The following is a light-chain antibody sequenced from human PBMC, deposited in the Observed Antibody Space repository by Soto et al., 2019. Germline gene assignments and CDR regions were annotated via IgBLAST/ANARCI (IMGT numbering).Light chain of an antibody. J-gene: IGLJ2*01. CDR2: YDS. CDR1: NIGSIS. CDR3: QVWDSSSDHVV. Sequence: SSELTQPPSVSVAPGKTATITCGGNNIGSISVHWYQQKPGQAPVLVIYYDSDRPSGIPERFSGSNSGNTATLTISRVEAGDEADYYCQVWDSSSDHVVFGGGTKLTVL. V-gene: IGLV3-21*04.